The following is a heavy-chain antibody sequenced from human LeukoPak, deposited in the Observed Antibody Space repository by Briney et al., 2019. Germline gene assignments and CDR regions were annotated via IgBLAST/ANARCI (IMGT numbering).Heavy chain of an antibody. J-gene: IGHJ4*02. D-gene: IGHD6-13*01. CDR3: ARHFSGAAAPLPFDY. Sequence: SETLSLTCTVSGGSISSYYWSWIRQPPGKGLEWIGYIYSSGHTNYNPSLKNRDTISVDTSKNQFSLNLTSVTAADTAVYYCARHFSGAAAPLPFDYWGQGTLVTVSS. V-gene: IGHV4-59*08. CDR1: GGSISSYY. CDR2: IYSSGHT.